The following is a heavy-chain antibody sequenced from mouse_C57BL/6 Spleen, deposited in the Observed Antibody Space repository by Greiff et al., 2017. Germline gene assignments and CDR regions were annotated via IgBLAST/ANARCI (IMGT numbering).Heavy chain of an antibody. Sequence: QVQLQQPGTELVKPGASVKLSCKASGYTFTSYWMHWVKQRPGQGLEWIGNINPSNGGTNYNEKFKSKATLTVDKSSSTAYMQLSSLTSEDAAVYYCAREGAGPCEQAWFAYWGQGTLVTVSA. CDR1: GYTFTSYW. CDR3: AREGAGPCEQAWFAY. CDR2: INPSNGGT. V-gene: IGHV1-53*01. J-gene: IGHJ3*01.